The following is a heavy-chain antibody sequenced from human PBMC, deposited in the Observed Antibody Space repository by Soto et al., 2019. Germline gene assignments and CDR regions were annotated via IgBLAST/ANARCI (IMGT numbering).Heavy chain of an antibody. Sequence: GASVKVSCKASGGTFSSYAISWVRQAPGQGLEWMGGIIPIFGTANYAQKFQGRVTITADESTSTAYMELSSLRSEDTAVYYCASIRGIAAAPAIFDYWGQGTLVTVSS. CDR3: ASIRGIAAAPAIFDY. J-gene: IGHJ4*02. V-gene: IGHV1-69*13. D-gene: IGHD6-13*01. CDR1: GGTFSSYA. CDR2: IIPIFGTA.